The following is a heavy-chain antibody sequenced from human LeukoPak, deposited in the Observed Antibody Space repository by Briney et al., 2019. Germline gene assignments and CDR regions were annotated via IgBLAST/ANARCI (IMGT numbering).Heavy chain of an antibody. Sequence: SETLSLTCAVYGGSFNGYYWGWIRQPPGKGLEWIGEINHSGSTTHNPSLESRVTISVDTSKNQFSLKLSSVTAADTAVYYCARHCSFCSSTSSYFDHWGQGTLVTVSS. J-gene: IGHJ4*02. V-gene: IGHV4-34*01. CDR3: ARHCSFCSSTSSYFDH. D-gene: IGHD2-2*01. CDR1: GGSFNGYY. CDR2: INHSGST.